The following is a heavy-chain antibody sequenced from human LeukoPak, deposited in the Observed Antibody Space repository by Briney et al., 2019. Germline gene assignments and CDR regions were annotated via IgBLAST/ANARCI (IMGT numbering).Heavy chain of an antibody. CDR3: ARSEDDYVWGSYRQGY. Sequence: PGGSLRLSCTASGFTFSSYSMNWVRQAPGKGLEWVSSISSSSSYIYYADSVKGRLTISRDNAKNSLYLQMNSLRAEDTAVHYCARSEDDYVWGSYRQGYWGQGTLVTVSS. CDR2: ISSSSSYI. D-gene: IGHD3-16*02. CDR1: GFTFSSYS. V-gene: IGHV3-21*01. J-gene: IGHJ4*02.